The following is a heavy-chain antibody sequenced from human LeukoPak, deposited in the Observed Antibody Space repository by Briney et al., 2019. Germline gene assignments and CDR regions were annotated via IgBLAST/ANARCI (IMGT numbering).Heavy chain of an antibody. CDR3: ARDPIVATLQAGRGYFDY. Sequence: ASVNVSCKASGYTFTSYGISWVRQAPGQGLEWMGIINPSGGSTSYAQKFQGRVTMTRDTSTSTVYMELSSLRSEDTAVYYCARDPIVATLQAGRGYFDYWGQGTLVTVSS. CDR2: INPSGGST. D-gene: IGHD5-12*01. CDR1: GYTFTSYG. J-gene: IGHJ4*02. V-gene: IGHV1-46*01.